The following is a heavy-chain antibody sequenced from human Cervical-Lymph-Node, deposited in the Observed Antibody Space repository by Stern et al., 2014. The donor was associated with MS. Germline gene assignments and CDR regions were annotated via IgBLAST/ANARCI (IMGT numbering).Heavy chain of an antibody. CDR1: GFTFSYHA. D-gene: IGHD4-17*01. CDR3: ARGGAVTTSDYYLDY. J-gene: IGHJ4*02. CDR2: ISYDGSDK. V-gene: IGHV3-30*01. Sequence: LVESGGGVVQPGRSLRLSCAASGFTFSYHAMHWVRQAPGKGLEWVALISYDGSDKNDADSVKGRFPISRDNSRNTLYLQMNSLRVDDTAVYYCARGGAVTTSDYYLDYWGQGILVTVSS.